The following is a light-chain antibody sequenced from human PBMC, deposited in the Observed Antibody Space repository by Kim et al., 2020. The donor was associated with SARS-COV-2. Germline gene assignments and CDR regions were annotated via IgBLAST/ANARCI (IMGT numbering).Light chain of an antibody. Sequence: DIQMTQSPSSLSASVGDRVTITCRASQSIRHYLSWYKQKPGQAPNLLIYAASTLRSGVPSRFSGSGSGTDFTLTISSLQLEDFATYYCQESYTTPWTFGQGTKVDIK. CDR2: AAS. CDR3: QESYTTPWT. J-gene: IGKJ1*01. V-gene: IGKV1-39*01. CDR1: QSIRHY.